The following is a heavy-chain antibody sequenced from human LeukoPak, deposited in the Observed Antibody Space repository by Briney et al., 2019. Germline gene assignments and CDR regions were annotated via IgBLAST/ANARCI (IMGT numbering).Heavy chain of an antibody. J-gene: IGHJ4*02. CDR1: GFTFTIAS. CDR3: TTGSYYYEY. D-gene: IGHD3-22*01. Sequence: PGGSLRLSCAASGFTFTIASMTWVRQAPGKGLEWVGRIKSQTDGGTTDYAAPVKGRFTISRDDSTNTLYLQMNSLKTEDTAVYYCTTGSYYYEYWGQGTLVTVSS. CDR2: IKSQTDGGTT. V-gene: IGHV3-15*01.